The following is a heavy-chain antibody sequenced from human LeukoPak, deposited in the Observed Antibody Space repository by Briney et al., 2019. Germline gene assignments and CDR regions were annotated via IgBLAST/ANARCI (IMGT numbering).Heavy chain of an antibody. CDR1: GFTFSSYG. Sequence: GALRLPCAASGFTFSSYGMSWVRQAPGKGLEWVSAISGSGGSTYCADSVKGRFTISRDNSKNTLYLQMNSLRAEDTAVYYCAKGRRGYYDGQYFQHWGQGTLVTVSS. J-gene: IGHJ1*01. CDR3: AKGRRGYYDGQYFQH. D-gene: IGHD3-22*01. CDR2: ISGSGGST. V-gene: IGHV3-23*01.